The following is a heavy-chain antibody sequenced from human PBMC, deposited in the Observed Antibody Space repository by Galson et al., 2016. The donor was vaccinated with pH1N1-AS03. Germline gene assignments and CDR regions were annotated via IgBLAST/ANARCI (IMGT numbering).Heavy chain of an antibody. D-gene: IGHD1-26*01. CDR1: GGTFNTYA. V-gene: IGHV1-69*04. CDR3: AKGYSATPAGTFDI. J-gene: IGHJ3*02. CDR2: IIPMLNIP. Sequence: SVKVSCKASGGTFNTYAISWVRQAPGQGLEWMGRIIPMLNIPDYAQKFQVRVTITADKSTNTAYMELTNLRSDDTALDYSAKGYSATPAGTFDIWGQGTMVSVSS.